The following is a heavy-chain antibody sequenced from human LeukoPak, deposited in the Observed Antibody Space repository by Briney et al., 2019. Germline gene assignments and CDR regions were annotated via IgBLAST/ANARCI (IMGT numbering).Heavy chain of an antibody. Sequence: GASVKVSCKASGYTFTSYDINWVRQATGLGLEWMGWMNPNSGNTGYAQKFQGRVTMTRNTSISTAYMELSSLRSEDTAVYYCAREGPAKRGYSYSPLDDYWGQGTLVTVSS. V-gene: IGHV1-8*01. J-gene: IGHJ4*02. CDR2: MNPNSGNT. CDR1: GYTFTSYD. D-gene: IGHD5-18*01. CDR3: AREGPAKRGYSYSPLDDY.